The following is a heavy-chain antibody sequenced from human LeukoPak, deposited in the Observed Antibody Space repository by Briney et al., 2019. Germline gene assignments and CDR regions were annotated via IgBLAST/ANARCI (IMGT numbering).Heavy chain of an antibody. CDR3: ARSRQQLVRPRPRGIGDYYYYGMDV. V-gene: IGHV4-30-4*02. CDR2: IYYSGTT. CDR1: GGSISNGDYY. Sequence: SETLSLTCTVSGGSISNGDYYWSWIRQPPGKGLEWIGYIYYSGTTYYNPSLRSRVTISVDTSKNQFSLKLSSVTAADTAVYYCARSRQQLVRPRPRGIGDYYYYGMDVWGQGTTVTVSS. D-gene: IGHD6-13*01. J-gene: IGHJ6*02.